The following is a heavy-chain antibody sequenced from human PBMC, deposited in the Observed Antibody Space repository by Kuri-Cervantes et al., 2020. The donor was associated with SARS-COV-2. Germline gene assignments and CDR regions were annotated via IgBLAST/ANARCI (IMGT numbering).Heavy chain of an antibody. J-gene: IGHJ4*02. Sequence: ESLKISCTVSGGSISSSSYYWGWIRQPPGKGLEWIGSIYYSGSTYYNPSLKSRATISVDTSKNQFSLKLSSVTAADTAVYYCARQSVVASDDWGQGTLVTVSS. CDR1: GGSISSSSYY. D-gene: IGHD2-15*01. CDR3: ARQSVVASDD. V-gene: IGHV4-39*01. CDR2: IYYSGST.